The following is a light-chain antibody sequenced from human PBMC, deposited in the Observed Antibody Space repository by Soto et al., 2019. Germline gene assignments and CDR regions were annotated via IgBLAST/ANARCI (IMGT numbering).Light chain of an antibody. V-gene: IGKV3D-15*01. CDR1: HSVSSN. CDR2: GAS. Sequence: EIVMTQSPATLSVSPGERATLSCRASHSVSSNLAWYQQKPGQAPRLPIYGASIRATGIPARFSGSVSGTEFTLTISSLQSEDFAVYYCQQYNNWLTFGGGTKVEIK. CDR3: QQYNNWLT. J-gene: IGKJ4*01.